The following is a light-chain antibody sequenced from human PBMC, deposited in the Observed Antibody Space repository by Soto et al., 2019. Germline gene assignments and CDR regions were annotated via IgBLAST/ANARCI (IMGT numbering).Light chain of an antibody. Sequence: DIQLTQSPSFLSASVGDRVTITCRASQGISSYLAWYQQKPGKAPKLLIYAASTLQSGVPSRFSGSGSGTEFTLTISSLQPXDFATYYCQQLNSYPRTFGQGTKVDIK. J-gene: IGKJ1*01. CDR3: QQLNSYPRT. CDR1: QGISSY. V-gene: IGKV1-9*01. CDR2: AAS.